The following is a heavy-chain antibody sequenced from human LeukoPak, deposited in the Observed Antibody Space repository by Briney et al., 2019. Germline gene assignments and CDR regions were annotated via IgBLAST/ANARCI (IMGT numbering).Heavy chain of an antibody. D-gene: IGHD2-2*01. Sequence: SETLSLTCSVSGGSLSSHYWSWIRQPPGKGLELIGHIHDTGSTFYNPSLRGRVTISLGTSNNQFSLKLTSMTAADTAVYYCARFSSGCSTSSCYLTYWGQGTLVTVS. V-gene: IGHV4-59*11. J-gene: IGHJ4*02. CDR2: IHDTGST. CDR1: GGSLSSHY. CDR3: ARFSSGCSTSSCYLTY.